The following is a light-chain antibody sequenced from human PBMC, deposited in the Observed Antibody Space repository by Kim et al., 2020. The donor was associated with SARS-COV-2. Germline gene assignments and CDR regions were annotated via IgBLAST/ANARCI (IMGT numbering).Light chain of an antibody. CDR2: AAS. J-gene: IGKJ4*01. CDR3: QQYYSYPPT. CDR1: QGISSY. V-gene: IGKV1-8*01. Sequence: AIRMTQSPSSFSASTGDRVTITCRASQGISSYLAWYQQKPGKAPKLLIYAASTLQSGVPSRFSGSGSGTDFTLTISCLQSEDFATYYCQQYYSYPPTFGGGTPVDIK.